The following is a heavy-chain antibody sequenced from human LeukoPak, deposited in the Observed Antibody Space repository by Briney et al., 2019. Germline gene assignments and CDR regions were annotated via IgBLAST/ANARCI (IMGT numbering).Heavy chain of an antibody. CDR1: GFTFSSYS. V-gene: IGHV3-15*01. Sequence: GVLRLSCAASGFTFSSYSMNWVRQAPGKGLEWVGRIKSKTDGGTTDYAAPVKGRFTISRDDSKNTLYLQMNSLKTEDTAVYYCTTDPLMSFQHWGQGTLVTVSS. J-gene: IGHJ1*01. CDR2: IKSKTDGGTT. CDR3: TTDPLMSFQH.